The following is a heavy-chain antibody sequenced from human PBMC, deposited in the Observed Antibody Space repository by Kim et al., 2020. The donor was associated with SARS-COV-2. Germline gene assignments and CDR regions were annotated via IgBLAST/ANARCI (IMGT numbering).Heavy chain of an antibody. CDR3: ARDLGGSSDAFDI. CDR1: GGSVSSGSYY. J-gene: IGHJ3*02. Sequence: SETLSLTCTVSGGSVSSGSYYWSWIRQPPGKGLEWIAYIYYSGCTNYNPSLKSRVTISLDTSKNQFSLKLSSVTAADTAVYYCARDLGGSSDAFDIWGQGTMVTVSS. CDR2: IYYSGCT. V-gene: IGHV4-61*01.